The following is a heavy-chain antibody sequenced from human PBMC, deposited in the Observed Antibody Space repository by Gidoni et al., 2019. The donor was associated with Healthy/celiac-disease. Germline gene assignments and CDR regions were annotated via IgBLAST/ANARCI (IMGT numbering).Heavy chain of an antibody. J-gene: IGHJ6*02. D-gene: IGHD3-10*01. CDR1: GFTFGDYA. V-gene: IGHV3-49*05. CDR3: TRGWDPLWFGELLDYYYGMDV. CDR2: IRSKAYGGTT. Sequence: EVQLVESGGGLVKPGRSLRLSCTASGFTFGDYAMSWFRQAPGKGLEWVGFIRSKAYGGTTEYAASVKGRFTISRDDSKSIAYLQMNSLKTEDTAVYYCTRGWDPLWFGELLDYYYGMDVWGQGTTVTVSS.